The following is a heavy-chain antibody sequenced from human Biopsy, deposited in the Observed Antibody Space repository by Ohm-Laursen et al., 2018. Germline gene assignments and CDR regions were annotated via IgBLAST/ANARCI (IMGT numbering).Heavy chain of an antibody. J-gene: IGHJ4*02. Sequence: GASVKVSCKAPTGTFNSYGIIWVRQAPGQGLEWMGRIIPILRTTAYAQTFLGRVTITADSPTSTVDMELTSLTSDDTAVYFCARGAIGYQLPCDDWGQGTLVTVSS. D-gene: IGHD2-2*01. CDR3: ARGAIGYQLPCDD. CDR1: TGTFNSYG. CDR2: IIPILRTT. V-gene: IGHV1-69*11.